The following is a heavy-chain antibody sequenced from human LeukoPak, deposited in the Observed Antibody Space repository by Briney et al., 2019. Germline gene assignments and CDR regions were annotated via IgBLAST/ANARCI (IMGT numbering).Heavy chain of an antibody. J-gene: IGHJ4*02. V-gene: IGHV4-39*01. Sequence: PSETLSLTCTVSGGSISSSSYYWGWIRQPPGKGLKWIGSIYYSGSTYYNPSLKSRVTISVDTSKNQFSLKLSSVTAADTAVYYCASYTGSGSYRNYWGQGTLVTVSS. CDR2: IYYSGST. D-gene: IGHD1-26*01. CDR3: ASYTGSGSYRNY. CDR1: GGSISSSSYY.